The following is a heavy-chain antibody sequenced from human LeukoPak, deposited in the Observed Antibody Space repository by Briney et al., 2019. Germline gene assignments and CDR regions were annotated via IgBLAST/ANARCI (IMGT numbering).Heavy chain of an antibody. CDR2: ISSSSGTI. V-gene: IGHV3-48*01. CDR1: GFTFSSYS. Sequence: GGSLRLSCAASGFTFSSYSMNWVRQASGKGLEWVSYISSSSGTIYYADSVKGRFTISRDNAENSLYLQMSSLRAEDTAVYYCARGGLRGDYWGQGTLVTVSS. CDR3: ARGGLRGDY. D-gene: IGHD4-17*01. J-gene: IGHJ4*02.